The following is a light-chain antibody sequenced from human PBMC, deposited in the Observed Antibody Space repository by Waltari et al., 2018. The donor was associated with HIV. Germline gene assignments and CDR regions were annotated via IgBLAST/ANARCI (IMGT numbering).Light chain of an antibody. V-gene: IGLV1-44*01. Sequence: QSVLTQPPSASGTPGQRVTISCSGSSSNIGSNTVNWYQQLPGTAPKLLVYSNNQRPSGVPVRFAGAKSGTSASLAISGLQSEDEADYYCTAWDDGLSDPVFGGGTKLTVL. J-gene: IGLJ3*02. CDR1: SSNIGSNT. CDR3: TAWDDGLSDPV. CDR2: SNN.